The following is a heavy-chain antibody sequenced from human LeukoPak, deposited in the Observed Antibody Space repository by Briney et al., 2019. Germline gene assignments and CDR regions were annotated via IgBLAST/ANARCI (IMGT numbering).Heavy chain of an antibody. Sequence: SETLSLTCTVSGDSISSGSYYWIWIRQPAGKGLEWIGRIYTSGSTNYNPSLKSRVTISVDTSKNQFSLKLSSVTAADTAVYYCARYSSSLGLFDPWGQGTLVTVSS. CDR1: GDSISSGSYY. J-gene: IGHJ5*02. V-gene: IGHV4-61*02. D-gene: IGHD6-13*01. CDR2: IYTSGST. CDR3: ARYSSSLGLFDP.